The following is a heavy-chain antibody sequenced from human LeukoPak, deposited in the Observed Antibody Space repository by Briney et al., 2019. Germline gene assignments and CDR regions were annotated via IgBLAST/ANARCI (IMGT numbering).Heavy chain of an antibody. J-gene: IGHJ6*03. CDR1: GFTFSSYA. Sequence: PGRSLRLSCAASGFTFSSYAMHWVRQAPGKGLEWVSGISWNSGSIGYADSVKGRFTISRDNAKNSLYLQMNSLRAEDTAVYYCARGGSIAAAGIRGYYYYYMDVWGKGTTVTVSS. V-gene: IGHV3-9*01. CDR3: ARGGSIAAAGIRGYYYYYMDV. D-gene: IGHD6-13*01. CDR2: ISWNSGSI.